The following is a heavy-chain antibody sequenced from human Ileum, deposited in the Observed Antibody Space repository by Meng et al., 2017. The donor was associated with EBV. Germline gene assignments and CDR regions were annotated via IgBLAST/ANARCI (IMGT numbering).Heavy chain of an antibody. CDR1: GFIYTSYN. CDR2: ISSAGSYI. D-gene: IGHD2-21*02. CDR3: ARDGLMGDPFDY. Sequence: EVQLVESGXXLVKPGGSRRLSCVVSGFIYTSYNMNWVRQAPGKGLEWVSSISSAGSYIDYADSVKGRFTISRDNAENLLYLQMNSLRADDTAVYYCARDGLMGDPFDYWGQGTLVTVSS. V-gene: IGHV3-21*01. J-gene: IGHJ4*02.